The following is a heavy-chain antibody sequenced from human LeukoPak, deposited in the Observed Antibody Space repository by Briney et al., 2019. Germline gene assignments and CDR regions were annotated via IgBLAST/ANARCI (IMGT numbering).Heavy chain of an antibody. CDR3: AKVLSGSQDY. J-gene: IGHJ4*02. V-gene: IGHV3-23*01. CDR2: IGGGGENT. CDR1: GFTFSSYW. Sequence: GGSLRLSCTASGFTFSSYWMHWVRQAPGKGLEWVSTIGGGGENTYYADSAKGRFTNSRDNSKNTVYLQMNSLRAEDTAVYYCAKVLSGSQDYWGQGTLVTVFS. D-gene: IGHD1-26*01.